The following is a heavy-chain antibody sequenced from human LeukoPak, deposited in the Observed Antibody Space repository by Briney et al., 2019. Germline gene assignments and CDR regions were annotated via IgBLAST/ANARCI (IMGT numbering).Heavy chain of an antibody. CDR2: IIPIFGTA. CDR1: GGTFSSYA. D-gene: IGHD3/OR15-3a*01. J-gene: IGHJ3*02. Sequence: EASVSVSCKASGGTFSSYAISWVRQAPGQRLEWMGGIIPIFGTANYAQKFQGRVTITTDESTSTAYMGLSSLRSEDTAVYYCARYSQGLGGHPYAFDIWGQGTTVTVSS. CDR3: ARYSQGLGGHPYAFDI. V-gene: IGHV1-69*05.